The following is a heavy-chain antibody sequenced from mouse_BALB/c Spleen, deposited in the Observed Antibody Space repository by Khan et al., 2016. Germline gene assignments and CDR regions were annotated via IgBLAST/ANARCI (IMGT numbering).Heavy chain of an antibody. J-gene: IGHJ3*01. V-gene: IGHV14-3*02. Sequence: EVQLQESGAELVKPGASVKLSCTASGFNIKDTYMHWVKQRPEQGLEWIGRIDPANGNSKYDPKFQGKAAISADTSSNTAYLQLSSLTSEDTAVYYCARGGNYVEIGNWGQGTLVTVSA. CDR3: ARGGNYVEIGN. D-gene: IGHD2-1*01. CDR2: IDPANGNS. CDR1: GFNIKDTY.